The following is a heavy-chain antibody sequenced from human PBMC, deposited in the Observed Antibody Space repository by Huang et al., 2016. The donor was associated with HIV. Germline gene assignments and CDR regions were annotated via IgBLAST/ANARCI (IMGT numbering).Heavy chain of an antibody. CDR1: GFSFTSYD. J-gene: IGHJ6*03. Sequence: QGQLVESGGGVVQPGRSLRLSCAASGFSFTSYDMQWVREVPGKGLDWVSCVSNDGNEKYYADSVKGRFTISRDNFKNTLYLQMNSLRTGDTAVYFCLPAGHVSHYYYMDVWGKGTTVIVSS. CDR3: LPAGHVSHYYYMDV. V-gene: IGHV3-30*03. CDR2: VSNDGNEK.